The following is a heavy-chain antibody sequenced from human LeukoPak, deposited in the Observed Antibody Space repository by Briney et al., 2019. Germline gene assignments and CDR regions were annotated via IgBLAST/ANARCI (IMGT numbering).Heavy chain of an antibody. CDR2: IIPILGIA. Sequence: ASVKVSCKASGGTFSSYAISWVRQAPGQGLEWMGRIIPILGIANYAQKFQGRVTITADKSTSTAYMELSSLRSEDTAVYYCARDSVRSGYYLGWFDPWGQGTLVTVSS. J-gene: IGHJ5*02. D-gene: IGHD3-22*01. CDR1: GGTFSSYA. V-gene: IGHV1-69*04. CDR3: ARDSVRSGYYLGWFDP.